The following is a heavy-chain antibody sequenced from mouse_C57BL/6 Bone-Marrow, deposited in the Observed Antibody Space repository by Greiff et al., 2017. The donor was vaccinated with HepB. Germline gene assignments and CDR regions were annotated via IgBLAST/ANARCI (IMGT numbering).Heavy chain of an antibody. V-gene: IGHV5-17*01. CDR2: ISSGSSTI. CDR3: ARTLSGRGAY. CDR1: GFTFSDYG. D-gene: IGHD6-1*01. Sequence: EVHLVESGGGLVKPGGSLKLSCAASGFTFSDYGMHWVRQAPEKGLEWVAYISSGSSTIYYADTVKGRFTISRDNAKNTLFLQMTSLRSEDTAMYYCARTLSGRGAYWGQGTLVTVSA. J-gene: IGHJ3*01.